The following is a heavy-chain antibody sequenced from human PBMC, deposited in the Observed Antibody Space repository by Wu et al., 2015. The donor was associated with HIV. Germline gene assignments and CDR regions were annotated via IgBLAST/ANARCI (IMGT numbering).Heavy chain of an antibody. CDR2: IHPSGGVT. CDR3: ARGEADDTDDAFDI. J-gene: IGHJ3*02. Sequence: QAQLVQSGAEVKKPGASVKVSCKTSEYTFKIYYIHWVRQAPGQGLEWMGRIHPSGGVTLYAQKFQGRITLTRDTSSSTVYMDLTSLRSDDTALYYCARGEADDTDDAFDIWGQGTMVTVSS. V-gene: IGHV1-46*02. CDR1: EYTFKIYY.